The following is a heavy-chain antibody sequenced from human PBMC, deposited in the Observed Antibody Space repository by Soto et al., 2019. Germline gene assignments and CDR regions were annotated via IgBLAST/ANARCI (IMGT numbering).Heavy chain of an antibody. CDR3: ARQGNILTGYYTNWFDP. D-gene: IGHD3-9*01. Sequence: PGEPLKISCKGSGYSFTSYWIGWVRQMPGKGLEWMGIIYPGDSDTRYSPSFQGQVTISADKSISTAYLQWSSLKASDTAMYYCARQGNILTGYYTNWFDPWGQGTLVTVSS. J-gene: IGHJ5*02. CDR2: IYPGDSDT. CDR1: GYSFTSYW. V-gene: IGHV5-51*01.